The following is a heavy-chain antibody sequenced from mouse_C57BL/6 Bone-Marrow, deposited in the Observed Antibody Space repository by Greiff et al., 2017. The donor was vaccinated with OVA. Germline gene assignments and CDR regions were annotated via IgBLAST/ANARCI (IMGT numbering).Heavy chain of an antibody. CDR3: ARPILRYQFAY. CDR1: GYTFTDYN. CDR2: INPNNGGT. D-gene: IGHD1-1*01. Sequence: VHVKQSGPELVKPGASVKMSCKASGYTFTDYNMHWVKQSHGKSLEWIGYINPNNGGTSYNQKFKGKATLTVNKSSSTAYMELRSLTSEDSAVYYCARPILRYQFAYWGQGTLVTVSA. J-gene: IGHJ3*01. V-gene: IGHV1-22*01.